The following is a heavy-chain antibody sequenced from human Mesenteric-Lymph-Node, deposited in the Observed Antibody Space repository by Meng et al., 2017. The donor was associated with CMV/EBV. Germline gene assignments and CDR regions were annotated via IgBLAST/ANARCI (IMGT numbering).Heavy chain of an antibody. J-gene: IGHJ4*02. Sequence: ASVKVSCKASGYKFATYGINWVRQAPGQGLEWMGWISVYNGQTSYAQSFQGRVTLTTDTSTSTAYMEMRSLRSDATAVYYCARGRVSYSSTAALAYWGQGTLVTVSS. CDR3: ARGRVSYSSTAALAY. CDR1: GYKFATYG. CDR2: ISVYNGQT. V-gene: IGHV1-18*01. D-gene: IGHD6-13*01.